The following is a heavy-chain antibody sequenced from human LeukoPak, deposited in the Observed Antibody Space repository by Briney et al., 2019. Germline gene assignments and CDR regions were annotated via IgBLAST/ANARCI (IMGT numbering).Heavy chain of an antibody. V-gene: IGHV1-2*02. CDR1: GYTFTGYY. D-gene: IGHD3-22*01. J-gene: IGHJ4*02. CDR3: ARDDSSSYYCDPSYYFDY. CDR2: INPNSGGT. Sequence: GASVKVSCKASGYTFTGYYMHWVRQAPGQGLEWMGWINPNSGGTNYAQRFQGRVTMTRDTSISTAYMELSRLRSDDTAVYYCARDDSSSYYCDPSYYFDYWGQGTLVTVSS.